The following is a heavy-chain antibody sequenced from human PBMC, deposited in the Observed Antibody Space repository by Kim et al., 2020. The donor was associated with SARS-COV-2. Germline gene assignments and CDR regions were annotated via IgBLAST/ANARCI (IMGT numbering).Heavy chain of an antibody. J-gene: IGHJ4*02. Sequence: GESLKISCKGSGYSFTSYWIGWVRQMPGKGLEWMGIIYPGDSDTRYSPSFQGQVTISADKSISTAYLQWSSLKASDTAMYYCARLAYYYDSSGYYWDYFDYWGQGTLVTVSS. CDR2: IYPGDSDT. V-gene: IGHV5-51*01. D-gene: IGHD3-22*01. CDR3: ARLAYYYDSSGYYWDYFDY. CDR1: GYSFTSYW.